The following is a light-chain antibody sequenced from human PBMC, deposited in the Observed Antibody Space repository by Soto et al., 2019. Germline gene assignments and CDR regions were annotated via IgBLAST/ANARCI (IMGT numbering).Light chain of an antibody. CDR1: LGISNY. CDR2: AES. V-gene: IGKV1-27*01. J-gene: IGKJ2*01. CDR3: QKYNSEQST. Sequence: DIQMTQSPSSLSASVGDRVTITCRASLGISNYLAWYQQKPGKVPQLLLYAESTLQPGVPSRFSGSGSETDFTLTISSLQPEDAATYYCQKYNSEQSTFGQGTKLEIK.